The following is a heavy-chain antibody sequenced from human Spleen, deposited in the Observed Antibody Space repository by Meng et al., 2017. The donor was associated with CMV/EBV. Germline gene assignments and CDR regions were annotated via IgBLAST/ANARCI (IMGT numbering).Heavy chain of an antibody. CDR2: ISGSSSYI. J-gene: IGHJ5*02. CDR1: FTFSGYS. D-gene: IGHD3-3*01. CDR3: ARDRADTYYDFWSGLDA. Sequence: FTFSGYSMHWVRQAPGKGLEWVSSISGSSSYIYYADSVKGRFTISRDNAKNSLYLQMNSLRVEDTAVYYCARDRADTYYDFWSGLDAWGQGTLVTV. V-gene: IGHV3-21*01.